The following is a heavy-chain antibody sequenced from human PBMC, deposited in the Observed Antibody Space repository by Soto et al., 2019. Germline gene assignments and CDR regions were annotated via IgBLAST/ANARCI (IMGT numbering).Heavy chain of an antibody. CDR1: GFTFSIYA. CDR3: PKGFHYDSGSPYFNFDY. Sequence: PGGSLRLSCAASGFTFSIYAMSWVRQAPGKGLEWVAGISGSGDNTFYADSVKGRFAISRDNSKNMVYLQMNSLRAEDTAVYYCPKGFHYDSGSPYFNFDYWGQGALVTV. V-gene: IGHV3-23*01. CDR2: ISGSGDNT. D-gene: IGHD3-10*01. J-gene: IGHJ4*02.